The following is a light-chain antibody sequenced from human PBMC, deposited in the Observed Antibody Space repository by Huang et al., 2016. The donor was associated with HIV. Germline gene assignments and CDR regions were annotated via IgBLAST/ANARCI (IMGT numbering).Light chain of an antibody. CDR3: QKYDSAPRT. CDR1: QVIGNS. CDR2: VAS. Sequence: DIQMTQSPSSLSAFVGATVTITCRASQVIGNSLAWYQQKPGRPPKLLIYVASTLQAGVPSRVSGSGSGTDFTLTISNLQTEDVATYYCQKYDSAPRTFGQGTRV. V-gene: IGKV1-27*01. J-gene: IGKJ1*01.